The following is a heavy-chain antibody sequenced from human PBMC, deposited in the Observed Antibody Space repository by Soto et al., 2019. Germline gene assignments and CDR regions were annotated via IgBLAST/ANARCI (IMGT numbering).Heavy chain of an antibody. V-gene: IGHV4-59*01. Sequence: LSLTCTVSGGSISRYYWSWIRQPPGKGLEWIGYVYYSGTTNYNPSLRSRVTISVATSNNQFSLRLSSVTAADTAVYYCSRAPSAYSRGYGMDVWGQGTTVTVSS. CDR1: GGSISRYY. J-gene: IGHJ6*02. D-gene: IGHD5-18*01. CDR3: SRAPSAYSRGYGMDV. CDR2: VYYSGTT.